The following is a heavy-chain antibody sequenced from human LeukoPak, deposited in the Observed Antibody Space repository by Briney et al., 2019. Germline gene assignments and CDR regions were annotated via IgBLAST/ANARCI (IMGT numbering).Heavy chain of an antibody. CDR1: GFTFTMFG. Sequence: GGSLRLSCAASGFTFTMFGMNWVRQAPGKGLEWVSAISGSGGSTYYADSVKGRFTISRDNSKDTLYLQMNSLRAEDTAVYYCAKDTPRGELTYFDYWGQGTLVTVSS. J-gene: IGHJ4*02. CDR3: AKDTPRGELTYFDY. D-gene: IGHD1-26*01. V-gene: IGHV3-23*01. CDR2: ISGSGGST.